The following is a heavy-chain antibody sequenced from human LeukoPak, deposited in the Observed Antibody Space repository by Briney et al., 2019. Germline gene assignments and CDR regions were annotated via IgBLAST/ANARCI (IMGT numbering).Heavy chain of an antibody. Sequence: ASVKVSCKVSGYTLTELSMHWVRQAPGKGLEWMGGFDPEDGETIHAQKFQGRVTMTEDTSTDTAYMELSSLRSEDTAVYYCATWGDGYNSDWYFDLWGRGTLVTVSS. J-gene: IGHJ2*01. V-gene: IGHV1-24*01. D-gene: IGHD5-24*01. CDR3: ATWGDGYNSDWYFDL. CDR2: FDPEDGET. CDR1: GYTLTELS.